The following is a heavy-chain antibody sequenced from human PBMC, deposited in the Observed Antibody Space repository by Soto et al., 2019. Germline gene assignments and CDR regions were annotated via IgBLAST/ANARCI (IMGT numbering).Heavy chain of an antibody. CDR2: IGFRGDST. CDR1: GFPFSSYS. D-gene: IGHD6-6*01. V-gene: IGHV3-23*01. J-gene: IGHJ4*02. CDR3: ARKFSSSSFYFDY. Sequence: GGSLRLSCAASGFPFSSYSMSWVRHAPDKGLEWVSAIGFRGDSTYYADSVKGRFTISRDNSKNTLYLQVNSLKAEDTAVYYCARKFSSSSFYFDYWGQGTLVTVSS.